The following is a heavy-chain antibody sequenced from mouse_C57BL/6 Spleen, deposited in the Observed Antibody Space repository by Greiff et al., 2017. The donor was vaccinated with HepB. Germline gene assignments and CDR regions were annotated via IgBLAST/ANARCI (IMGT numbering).Heavy chain of an antibody. CDR1: GYTFTSYW. Sequence: QVQLQQPGAELVKPGASVKMSCKASGYTFTSYWITWVKQRPGQGLEWIGDLYPGSGSTNYNEKFKSKATLTVDTSSSTAYMQLSSLTSEDSAVYYCARPGTEYYGLFDYWGQGTTLTVSS. V-gene: IGHV1-55*01. D-gene: IGHD1-2*01. CDR3: ARPGTEYYGLFDY. J-gene: IGHJ2*01. CDR2: LYPGSGST.